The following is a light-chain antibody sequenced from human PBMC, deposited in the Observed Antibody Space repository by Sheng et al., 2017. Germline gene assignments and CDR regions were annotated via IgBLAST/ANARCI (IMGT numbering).Light chain of an antibody. V-gene: IGKV4-1*01. CDR1: QSVLYSSNNKNY. CDR2: WAS. Sequence: DIVMTQSPDSLAVSLGERATINCKSSQSVLYSSNNKNYLTWYQHKPGQPPKLLIYWASTRESGVPDRFSGSGSGTDFTLTISSLQAEDVAVYYCQQYYSTPYTFGQGTEDWRSN. CDR3: QQYYSTPYT. J-gene: IGKJ2*01.